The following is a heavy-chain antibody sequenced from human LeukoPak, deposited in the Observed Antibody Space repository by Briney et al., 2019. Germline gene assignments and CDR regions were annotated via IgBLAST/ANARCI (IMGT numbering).Heavy chain of an antibody. J-gene: IGHJ6*02. CDR3: ARDTSSWSNLYYYYYGMDV. CDR1: GFTFSSYW. CDR2: IKQDGSEK. Sequence: GGSLRLSCAASGFTFSSYWMSWVRQAPGKGLEWVANIKQDGSEKYYVDSVKGRFTISRDNAKNSLYLQMNSLRVEDTAVYYCARDTSSWSNLYYYYYGMDVWGQGTTVTVSS. V-gene: IGHV3-7*01. D-gene: IGHD6-13*01.